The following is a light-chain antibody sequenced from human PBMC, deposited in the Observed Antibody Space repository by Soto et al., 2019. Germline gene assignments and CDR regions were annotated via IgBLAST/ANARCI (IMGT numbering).Light chain of an antibody. Sequence: EVVLTQSPGTLSLSPGERATLSCRASENVSNNYLAWYQQKPGQAPRLLIFGSSDRAAGIPDRFSGSGSGTDFTLTISRLEPEDFAVCYCQQYGSSPPYTFGQGTKLEIK. V-gene: IGKV3-20*01. CDR1: ENVSNNY. J-gene: IGKJ2*01. CDR3: QQYGSSPPYT. CDR2: GSS.